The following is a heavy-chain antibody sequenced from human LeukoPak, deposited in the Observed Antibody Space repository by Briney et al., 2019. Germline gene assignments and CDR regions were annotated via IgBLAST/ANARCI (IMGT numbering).Heavy chain of an antibody. J-gene: IGHJ5*02. CDR1: GGTFTNYA. CDR2: VIPIFGTA. CDR3: ARDIGRWFGELKANWFDP. V-gene: IGHV1-69*05. Sequence: AVTVSCKPSGGTFTNYAISWVRQAPGQGGEWVGGVIPIFGTAHYAQKLQGGGTLTTDESTSTAYMELSSLRSEETAVYYCARDIGRWFGELKANWFDPWGQGTLVTVSS. D-gene: IGHD3-10*01.